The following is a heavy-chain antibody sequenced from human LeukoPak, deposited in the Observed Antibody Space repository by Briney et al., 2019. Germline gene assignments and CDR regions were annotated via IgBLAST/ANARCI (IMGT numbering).Heavy chain of an antibody. J-gene: IGHJ4*02. D-gene: IGHD2-21*01. Sequence: ASVKVSCKASGYTFNSYGISWVRQAPGQGLEWMGWISAYNGNTNYAQKLQGRVTMTTDTSTSTAYMELRSLRSEDTAVYYCATVIATSGYDYWGQGTLVTVSS. CDR2: ISAYNGNT. CDR3: ATVIATSGYDY. CDR1: GYTFNSYG. V-gene: IGHV1-18*01.